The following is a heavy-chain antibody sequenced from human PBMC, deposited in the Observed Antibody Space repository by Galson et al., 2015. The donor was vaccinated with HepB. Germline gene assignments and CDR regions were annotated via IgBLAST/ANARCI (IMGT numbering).Heavy chain of an antibody. V-gene: IGHV3-30*04. Sequence: SLRLSCAASGFIFSSYALHWVRQAPGKGLEWVAVISYDGSNKYYGDSMKGRFTISRDNSKNTLYLQMNSLRADDTAVYYCARGADNVWGSYSASSLGGYWGQRTLVTVSS. D-gene: IGHD3-16*01. CDR1: GFIFSSYA. CDR2: ISYDGSNK. CDR3: ARGADNVWGSYSASSLGGY. J-gene: IGHJ4*02.